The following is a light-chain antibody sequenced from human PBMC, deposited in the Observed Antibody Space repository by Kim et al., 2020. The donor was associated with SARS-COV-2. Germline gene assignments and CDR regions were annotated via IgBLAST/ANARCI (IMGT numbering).Light chain of an antibody. J-gene: IGLJ3*02. CDR2: FDS. Sequence: SYVLTQPPSVSLAPGKTATITCGGNNIGDNSVHWYQQKPDQAPVLVMYFDSHRPAGIPERFSGSNSGNTATLTINRVEAGDEGDYFCQVWDSDSVHWVFGGGTQLTVL. CDR1: NIGDNS. V-gene: IGLV3-21*04. CDR3: QVWDSDSVHWV.